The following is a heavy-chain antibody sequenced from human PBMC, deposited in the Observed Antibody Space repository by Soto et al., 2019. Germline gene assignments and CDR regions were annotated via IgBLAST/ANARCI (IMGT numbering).Heavy chain of an antibody. CDR3: AREDYHDYYYYYYIDV. Sequence: PSETLSLTCAVYGGSFSGYYWSWIRQPPGKGLEWIGEINHSGNTNYNPSLKSRVTISVDTSKNQFSLKLSSVTAADTALYYCAREDYHDYYYYYYIDVWGKGTTVTVSS. CDR1: GGSFSGYY. V-gene: IGHV4-34*01. J-gene: IGHJ6*03. CDR2: INHSGNT. D-gene: IGHD3-10*01.